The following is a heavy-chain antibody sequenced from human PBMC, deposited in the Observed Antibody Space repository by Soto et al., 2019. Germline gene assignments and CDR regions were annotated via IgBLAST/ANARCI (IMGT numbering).Heavy chain of an antibody. J-gene: IGHJ4*02. CDR2: ISSSSSYI. D-gene: IGHD3-3*01. CDR3: ASGIFGVVRAS. V-gene: IGHV3-21*01. CDR1: GFTFSSYS. Sequence: LRLSCAASGFTFSSYSMNWVRQAPGKGLEWVSSISSSSSYIYYADSVKGRFTISRDNAKNSLYLQMNSLRAEDTAVYYCASGIFGVVRASWGQGTLVTVSS.